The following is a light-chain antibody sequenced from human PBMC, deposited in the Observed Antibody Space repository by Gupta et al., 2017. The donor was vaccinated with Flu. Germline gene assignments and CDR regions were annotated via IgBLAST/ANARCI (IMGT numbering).Light chain of an antibody. CDR1: SRDVGGFNY. V-gene: IGLV2-14*01. CDR2: EVA. CDR3: SSYTTSSTPEV. Sequence: ITISGTGTSRDVGGFNYVSWFQQHPGKAPKLLIYEVANRPSGVSYRFSGSKSGNTASLTISGLQTEDEADYYCSSYTTSSTPEVFGGGTTTTVL. J-gene: IGLJ2*01.